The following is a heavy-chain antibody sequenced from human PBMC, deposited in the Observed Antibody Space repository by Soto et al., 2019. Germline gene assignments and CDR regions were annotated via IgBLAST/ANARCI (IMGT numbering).Heavy chain of an antibody. Sequence: VQLLESGGGLVQPGGSLRLSCAASGFTFSSYAMSWVRQAPGKGLEWVSAISGSGGSTYYADSVKGRFTISRDNSKNTLYLQMNSLRAEDTAVYYCAKGRGSGSYYPYYYYGMDVWGQGTTVTVSS. J-gene: IGHJ6*02. CDR1: GFTFSSYA. V-gene: IGHV3-23*01. CDR2: ISGSGGST. D-gene: IGHD3-10*01. CDR3: AKGRGSGSYYPYYYYGMDV.